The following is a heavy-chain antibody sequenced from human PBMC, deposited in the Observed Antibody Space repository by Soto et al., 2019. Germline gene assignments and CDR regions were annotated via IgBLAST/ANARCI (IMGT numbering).Heavy chain of an antibody. J-gene: IGHJ4*02. V-gene: IGHV1-18*01. Sequence: ASVKVSCKASGYTFTSYGISWVRQAPGQGLEWMGWISANNGNTNYAQKFQGRVTMTRDTSTSTVYMELSSQRSEDTAVYYCARGQSLAYCGGDCYSDFDYWGQGTLVTVSS. CDR1: GYTFTSYG. CDR3: ARGQSLAYCGGDCYSDFDY. CDR2: ISANNGNT. D-gene: IGHD2-21*02.